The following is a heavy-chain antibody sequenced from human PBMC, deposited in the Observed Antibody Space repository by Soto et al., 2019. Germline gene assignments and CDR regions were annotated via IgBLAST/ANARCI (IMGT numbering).Heavy chain of an antibody. D-gene: IGHD4-17*01. J-gene: IGHJ4*02. Sequence: SETLSLTCSVSGGSVSNKTYYWSWIRQPPGKRLEWIGYVYYSGTTNYNPSLKSRVTISVDLSKNQFSLRLSSVTTADTALYYCARTTAVYNTIRSRYFFDYWRQGTLVTVSS. CDR1: GGSVSNKTYY. CDR3: ARTTAVYNTIRSRYFFDY. V-gene: IGHV4-61*01. CDR2: VYYSGTT.